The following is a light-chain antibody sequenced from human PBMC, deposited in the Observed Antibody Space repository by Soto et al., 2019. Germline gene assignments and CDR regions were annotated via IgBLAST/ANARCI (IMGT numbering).Light chain of an antibody. Sequence: IVLTQSPVTLSLSPGEGATLSCRASQSVTGTNLAWYQQRAGQAPRLLIYDAVRRATGIPDRFSGSGSGTDFTLTISRLEPEDFAVYYCNQYGSSLGTFGQGTKVEV. CDR3: NQYGSSLGT. V-gene: IGKV3-20*01. J-gene: IGKJ2*01. CDR1: QSVTGTN. CDR2: DAV.